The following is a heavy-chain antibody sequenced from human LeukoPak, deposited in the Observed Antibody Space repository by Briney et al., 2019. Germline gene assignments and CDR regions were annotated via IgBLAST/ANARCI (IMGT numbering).Heavy chain of an antibody. CDR3: AKGSSGWTPFDY. CDR2: ISWNSGSI. V-gene: IGHV3-9*03. Sequence: GGSLRLSCAASGFTFDDYAMHWVRQAPGKGLEWVSGISWNSGSIGYADSVKGRFTISRDNAKNSLYLQMNSLRAEDMALYYCAKGSSGWTPFDYWGQGTPVTVSS. J-gene: IGHJ4*02. D-gene: IGHD6-19*01. CDR1: GFTFDDYA.